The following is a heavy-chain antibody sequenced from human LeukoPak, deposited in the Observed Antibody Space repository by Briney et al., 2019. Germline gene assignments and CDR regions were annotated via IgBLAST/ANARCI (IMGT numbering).Heavy chain of an antibody. Sequence: PGGSLRLSCAASGFTFSSYAMSWVRQAPGKGQEWVSAISGSGGSTYYADSVKGRFTISRDNSKNTLYLQMNSLRAEDTAVYYCAKDPDQYSSSWYGPRFDYWGQGTLVTVSS. D-gene: IGHD6-13*01. CDR2: ISGSGGST. V-gene: IGHV3-23*01. J-gene: IGHJ4*02. CDR1: GFTFSSYA. CDR3: AKDPDQYSSSWYGPRFDY.